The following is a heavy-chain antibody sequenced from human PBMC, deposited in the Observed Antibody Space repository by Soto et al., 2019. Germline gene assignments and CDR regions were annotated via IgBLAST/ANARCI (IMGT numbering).Heavy chain of an antibody. J-gene: IGHJ4*02. Sequence: EVQLLESGGGLVQPGGSLRLSCAASEFTFSNYAMSWVRQAPGKGLGWVSSIGSGGSPTYYADSVKGRFTISRDNSKNTLYLQMNSLRAEDTAVYYCAKGALSTYFDWGQGTLVTFSS. CDR2: IGSGGSPT. V-gene: IGHV3-23*01. CDR3: AKGALSTYFD. CDR1: EFTFSNYA. D-gene: IGHD3-9*01.